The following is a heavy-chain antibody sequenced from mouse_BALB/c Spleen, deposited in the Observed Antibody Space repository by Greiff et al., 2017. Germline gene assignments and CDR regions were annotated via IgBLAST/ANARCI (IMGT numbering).Heavy chain of an antibody. CDR2: IRLKSNNYAT. V-gene: IGHV6-6*02. Sequence: EVMLVESGGGLVQPGGSMKLSCVASGFTFSNYWMNWVRQSPEKGLEWVAEIRLKSNNYATHYAESVKGRFTISRDASKSSVYLQMNNLRAEDTGIYYCTWDYYGSYWYFDDWGAGTTVTVSS. D-gene: IGHD1-1*01. CDR3: TWDYYGSYWYFDD. J-gene: IGHJ1*01. CDR1: GFTFSNYW.